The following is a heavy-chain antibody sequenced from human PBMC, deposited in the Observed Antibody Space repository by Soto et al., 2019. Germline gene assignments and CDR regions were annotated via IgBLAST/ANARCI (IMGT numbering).Heavy chain of an antibody. CDR2: VYHSGGT. CDR1: GYSISSGYY. V-gene: IGHV4-38-2*01. J-gene: IGHJ4*02. CDR3: ARAHISSEGYYFDY. Sequence: LSLTCGVSGYSISSGYYWGWIRQPPGKGLEWIGSVYHSGGTYYNPSLESRVTISVDTSKNQFSLKLSSVTAADTAVYYCARAHISSEGYYFDYWGQGTLVTVSS. D-gene: IGHD6-6*01.